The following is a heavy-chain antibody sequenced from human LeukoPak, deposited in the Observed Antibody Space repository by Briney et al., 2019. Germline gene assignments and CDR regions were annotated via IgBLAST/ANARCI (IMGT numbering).Heavy chain of an antibody. CDR2: IIPIFGTA. Sequence: GASVKVSCKASGGTFSSYAISWVRQAPGQGLEWMGGIIPIFGTANCAQKFQGRVTITADKSTSTAYMELSSLRSEDTAVYYCARANNHDYDFLVNDYYYYYMDVWGKGTTVTVSS. V-gene: IGHV1-69*06. D-gene: IGHD3-3*01. J-gene: IGHJ6*03. CDR1: GGTFSSYA. CDR3: ARANNHDYDFLVNDYYYYYMDV.